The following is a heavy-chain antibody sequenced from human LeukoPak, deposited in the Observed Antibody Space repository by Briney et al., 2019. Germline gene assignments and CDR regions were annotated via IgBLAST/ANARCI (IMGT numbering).Heavy chain of an antibody. V-gene: IGHV4-34*01. Sequence: SETLSLTXXVYGGSFXXXXXXXIRQPPGKXXXXXXXXXXXXXXXXXPSLKSRVTISVDTSKNQFSLKLSTVTTADTAVYYCARGRXXRRQQLVRGAYCGGDCYFDYWGQGTLVTVSS. CDR1: GGSFXXXX. J-gene: IGHJ4*02. CDR3: ARGRXXRRQQLVRGAYCGGDCYFDY. CDR2: XXXXXXX. D-gene: IGHD2-21*02.